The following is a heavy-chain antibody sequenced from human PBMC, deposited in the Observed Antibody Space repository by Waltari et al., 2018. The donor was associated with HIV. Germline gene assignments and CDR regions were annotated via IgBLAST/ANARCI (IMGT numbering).Heavy chain of an antibody. V-gene: IGHV3-33*01. Sequence: QVQLVESGGGVVQPGRSLRLSCASSGFPLSSYGMHWVRQAPGKGMGWVKVIWYDGSKKYYADSVKGRFTISRDNSKNTLYLQMNSLRIEDTAVYYCARKYSSSWGAPFDYWGQGTLVTVSS. CDR2: IWYDGSKK. CDR3: ARKYSSSWGAPFDY. D-gene: IGHD6-13*01. CDR1: GFPLSSYG. J-gene: IGHJ4*02.